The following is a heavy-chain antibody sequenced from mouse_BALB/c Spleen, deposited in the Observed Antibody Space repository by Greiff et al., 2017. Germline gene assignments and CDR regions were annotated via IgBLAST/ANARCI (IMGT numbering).Heavy chain of an antibody. Sequence: QVQLKESGAELMKPGASVKISCKATGYTFSSYWIEWVKQRPGHGLEWIGEILPGSGSTNYNEKFKGKATFTADTSSNTAYMQLSSLTSEDSAVYYCARNGYYRNYYAMDYWGQGTSVTVSS. J-gene: IGHJ4*01. CDR1: GYTFSSYW. CDR3: ARNGYYRNYYAMDY. V-gene: IGHV1-9*01. D-gene: IGHD2-3*01. CDR2: ILPGSGST.